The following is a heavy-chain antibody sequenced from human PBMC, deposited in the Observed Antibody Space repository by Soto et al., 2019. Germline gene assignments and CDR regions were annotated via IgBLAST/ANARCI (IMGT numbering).Heavy chain of an antibody. J-gene: IGHJ4*02. CDR3: VRDYSSLPDV. Sequence: ASVKVSCKTSGYSFTRYGVSWVQQAPGQGLEWMGWISPFNGNTNYAHHFRGKITMTTDTSTKTASLEVRSLIYDDMGGYFCVRDYSSLPDVWGQGTLVTVSS. D-gene: IGHD5-12*01. CDR1: GYSFTRYG. V-gene: IGHV1-18*03. CDR2: ISPFNGNT.